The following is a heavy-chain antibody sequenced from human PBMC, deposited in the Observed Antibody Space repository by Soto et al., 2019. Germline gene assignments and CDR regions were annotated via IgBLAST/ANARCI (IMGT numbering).Heavy chain of an antibody. D-gene: IGHD6-19*01. J-gene: IGHJ5*02. Sequence: SETLSLTCTVSGASISSYFWTWIRQPAGKGLDWIGRISTSGTTNYNPSLKSRVTMSVDTSKDHFSLNLSSVTAADTAVYYCAREAGPDRWFDPWGQGTLVTVSS. V-gene: IGHV4-4*07. CDR3: AREAGPDRWFDP. CDR2: ISTSGTT. CDR1: GASISSYF.